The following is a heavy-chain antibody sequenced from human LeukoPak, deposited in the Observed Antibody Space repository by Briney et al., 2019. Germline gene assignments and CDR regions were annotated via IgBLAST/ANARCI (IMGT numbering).Heavy chain of an antibody. D-gene: IGHD5-12*01. CDR2: ISVYNGNT. CDR1: GYTFSNYG. Sequence: APVKVSCKASGYTFSNYGFSWVRQAPGQGLEWMGWISVYNGNTNYAQKFQGRVTMTTDTSTRTAFMELRSLRSDDTAVYFCARDEGSGYDSIDYWGQGTLVTVSS. V-gene: IGHV1-18*01. J-gene: IGHJ4*02. CDR3: ARDEGSGYDSIDY.